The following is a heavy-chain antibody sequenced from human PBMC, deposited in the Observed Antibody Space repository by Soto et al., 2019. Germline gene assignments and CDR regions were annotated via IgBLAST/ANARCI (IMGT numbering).Heavy chain of an antibody. Sequence: SETMSLTSPVSDGSISRRGAMSSRKFYWGWMRQPPGKGLEWIASISYSDGSFYNSSLKSRLTISVDTSKNQFSLSLRSVTAADTAVYYCASHRTFWPFDYWGQGTVVTVSS. D-gene: IGHD2-8*01. CDR3: ASHRTFWPFDY. V-gene: IGHV4-39*01. CDR2: ISYSDGS. J-gene: IGHJ4*02. CDR1: DGSISRRGAMSSRKFY.